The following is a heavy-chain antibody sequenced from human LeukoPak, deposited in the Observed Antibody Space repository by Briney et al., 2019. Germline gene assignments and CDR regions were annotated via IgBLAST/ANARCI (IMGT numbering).Heavy chain of an antibody. CDR3: ARDLGFTVTTSLFDY. CDR2: MNPNSGNT. J-gene: IGHJ4*02. Sequence: ASVKVPCKTSGYTFTSYDINWVRQATGQGLEWMGWMNPNSGNTGYAQKFQGRVTMTRNTSISTAYMELSRLRSDDTAVYYCARDLGFTVTTSLFDYWGQGTLVTVSS. CDR1: GYTFTSYD. D-gene: IGHD4-17*01. V-gene: IGHV1-8*01.